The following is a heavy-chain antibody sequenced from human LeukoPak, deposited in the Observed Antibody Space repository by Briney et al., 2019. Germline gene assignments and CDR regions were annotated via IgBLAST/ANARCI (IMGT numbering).Heavy chain of an antibody. D-gene: IGHD4-17*01. Sequence: ASVKVSCKASGYTFTSYGISWVRQAPGQGLEWMGRIIPIFGTANYAQKFQGRVTITTDESTSTAYMELSSLRSEDTAVYYCARVIGDYEANYFDYWGQGTLVTVSS. J-gene: IGHJ4*02. CDR1: GYTFTSYG. CDR3: ARVIGDYEANYFDY. CDR2: IIPIFGTA. V-gene: IGHV1-69*05.